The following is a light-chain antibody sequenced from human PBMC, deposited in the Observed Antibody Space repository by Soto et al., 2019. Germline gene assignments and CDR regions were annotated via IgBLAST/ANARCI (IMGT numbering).Light chain of an antibody. J-gene: IGLJ1*01. V-gene: IGLV2-23*01. CDR3: CSYAGSPYV. CDR1: SSDVGSYNL. Sequence: QSVLTQPASVSVSPGQSITISCTGTSSDVGSYNLVSWYQQHPGKAPKLMIYEGNQRPSGISNRFSGSKSGNTASLTISGLQAEDEADYYCCSYAGSPYVFGTGTKVTVL. CDR2: EGN.